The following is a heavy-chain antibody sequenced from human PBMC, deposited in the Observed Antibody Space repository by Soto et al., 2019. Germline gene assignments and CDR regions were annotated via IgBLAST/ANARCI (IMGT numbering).Heavy chain of an antibody. V-gene: IGHV4-34*01. Sequence: PSETLSLTCGVYGGSFSGYYWSWIRQPPGKGLEWIGEINHSGSTNYNPSLKSRVTISVDTSKNQFSLKLSSVTAADTAVYYCARVLYYDSSGYYTFDYWGQGTLVTVSS. J-gene: IGHJ4*02. CDR1: GGSFSGYY. CDR3: ARVLYYDSSGYYTFDY. CDR2: INHSGST. D-gene: IGHD3-22*01.